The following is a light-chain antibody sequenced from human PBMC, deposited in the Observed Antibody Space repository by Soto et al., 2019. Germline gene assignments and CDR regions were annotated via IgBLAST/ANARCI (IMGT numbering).Light chain of an antibody. CDR3: PQYNDWWT. J-gene: IGKJ1*01. CDR2: GAS. CDR1: QSVSNN. V-gene: IGKV3-15*01. Sequence: EIVMTQSPATLYLSPGERATLSCRASQSVSNNLAWYHQKPGQAPRLLIYGASTMATGIQARFSGSRSGTEITRTISSLRCEDFAVYYWPQYNDWWTFGQGTNVEIK.